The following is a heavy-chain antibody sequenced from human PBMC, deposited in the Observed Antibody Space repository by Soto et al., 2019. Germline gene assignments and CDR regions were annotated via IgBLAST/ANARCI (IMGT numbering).Heavy chain of an antibody. D-gene: IGHD2-2*01. Sequence: SVKVSCSASGYTFTSYYMHWVRQAPGQGLEWMGIINPSGGSTSYAQKFQGRVTMTRDTSTSTVYMELSSLRSEDTAVYYCARDYTFRGYCSSTSCYDEGGFDPWGQGTLVTVSS. V-gene: IGHV1-46*01. CDR2: INPSGGST. J-gene: IGHJ5*02. CDR1: GYTFTSYY. CDR3: ARDYTFRGYCSSTSCYDEGGFDP.